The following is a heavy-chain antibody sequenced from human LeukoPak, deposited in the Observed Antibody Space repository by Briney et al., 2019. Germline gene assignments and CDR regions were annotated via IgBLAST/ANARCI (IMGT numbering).Heavy chain of an antibody. CDR1: GFTVSGPS. CDR2: IRSKPNSYAT. Sequence: GGSQSLSRAAPGFTVSGPSIHSVRQPSGKGLRWVGRIRSKPNSYATAYAASVKGRFTVSRDDSKNTAYLQMNSLKTYDTALYYCTTVDTTMVWGQGTLVTVSS. J-gene: IGHJ4*02. D-gene: IGHD5-18*01. V-gene: IGHV3-73*01. CDR3: TTVDTTMV.